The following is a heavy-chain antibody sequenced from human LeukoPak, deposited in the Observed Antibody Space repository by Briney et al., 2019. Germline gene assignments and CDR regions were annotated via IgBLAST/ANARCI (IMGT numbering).Heavy chain of an antibody. CDR1: GFTFSSYS. CDR3: ARGASLRYFDWLLSAPLDY. V-gene: IGHV3-21*01. Sequence: GGSLRLSCAASGFTFSSYSMSWVRQAPGKGLEWVSSITTSSTYISYADSVKGRFTISRDNAKNSLYLQMNSLRAEDTAVYYCARGASLRYFDWLLSAPLDYWGQGTLVTVSS. D-gene: IGHD3-9*01. CDR2: ITTSSTYI. J-gene: IGHJ4*02.